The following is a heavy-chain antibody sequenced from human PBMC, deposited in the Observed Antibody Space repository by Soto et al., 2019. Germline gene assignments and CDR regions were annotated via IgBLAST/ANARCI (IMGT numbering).Heavy chain of an antibody. CDR3: ARDRITGRRDGYNPSYFDY. Sequence: PGGSLRLSCAASGFTFSSYSMNWVRQAPGKGLEWVSSISSSSSYIYYADSVKGRFTISRDNAKNSLYLQMNSLRAEDTAVYYCARDRITGRRDGYNPSYFDYWGQGTLVTVSS. CDR2: ISSSSSYI. D-gene: IGHD5-12*01. CDR1: GFTFSSYS. V-gene: IGHV3-21*01. J-gene: IGHJ4*02.